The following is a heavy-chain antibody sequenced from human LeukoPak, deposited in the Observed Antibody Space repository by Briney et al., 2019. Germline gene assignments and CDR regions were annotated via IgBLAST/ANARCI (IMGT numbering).Heavy chain of an antibody. V-gene: IGHV3-64*01. CDR2: ISRNGDST. CDR1: GFTFSSHA. J-gene: IGHJ6*02. D-gene: IGHD1-26*01. Sequence: GGSLRLSCAAPGFTFSSHAMHWVRGAPGKGLELVSSISRNGDSTGYGNSVKGRFTISRDNSKNTLYLQMGSLRTEDMAIYYCARSSGDFDHYYGMDVWGQGTTVTVSS. CDR3: ARSSGDFDHYYGMDV.